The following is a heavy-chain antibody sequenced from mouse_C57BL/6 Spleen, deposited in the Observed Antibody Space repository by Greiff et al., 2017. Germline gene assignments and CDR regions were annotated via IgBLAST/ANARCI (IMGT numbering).Heavy chain of an antibody. V-gene: IGHV1-74*01. Sequence: QVQLQQPGAELVKPGASVKVSCKASGYTFSSYWMHWVKQRPGQGLEWIGRIHPSDSDTNSNQKFKGKATLTVDKSSSTAYMQLSSLTSEDSAVYYCATPPYYYGSSHPDWYFDVWGTGTTVTVSS. D-gene: IGHD1-1*01. CDR2: IHPSDSDT. CDR1: GYTFSSYW. J-gene: IGHJ1*03. CDR3: ATPPYYYGSSHPDWYFDV.